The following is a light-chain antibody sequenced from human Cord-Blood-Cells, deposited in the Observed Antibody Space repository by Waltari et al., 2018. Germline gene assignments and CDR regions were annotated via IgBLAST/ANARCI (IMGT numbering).Light chain of an antibody. CDR2: GAS. Sequence: EIVLTQSPATLSLSPGERATLSCRASQSVSSSYLAWYQQKPGQAPRLLIYGASSRATGIPDRFSGSGSGTDFTLTISRLEPEDFAVYYCQQYGSSPYTFDQGTKLEIK. V-gene: IGKV3-20*01. J-gene: IGKJ2*01. CDR1: QSVSSSY. CDR3: QQYGSSPYT.